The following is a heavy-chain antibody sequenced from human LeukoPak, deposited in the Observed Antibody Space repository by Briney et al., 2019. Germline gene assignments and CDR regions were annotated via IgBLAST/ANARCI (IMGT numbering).Heavy chain of an antibody. V-gene: IGHV1-2*02. J-gene: IGHJ4*02. Sequence: GASVKVSCKASGYTFTGYYMHWVRQAPGQGLEWTGWINPNSGGTNYAQKFQGRVTMTRDTSISTAYMELSRLRSDDTAVYYCARRPGSYGPKPFDYWGQGTLVTVSS. CDR1: GYTFTGYY. CDR2: INPNSGGT. D-gene: IGHD5-18*01. CDR3: ARRPGSYGPKPFDY.